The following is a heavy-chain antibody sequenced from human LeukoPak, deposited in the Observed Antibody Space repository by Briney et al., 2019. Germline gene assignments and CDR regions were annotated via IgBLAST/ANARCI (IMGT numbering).Heavy chain of an antibody. CDR2: ISGGADGT. CDR3: AKRRDYFDS. Sequence: GGSLRLSCAASGLTFSSYAMSWVRQAAGKGLEWVSGISGGADGTYYADSVRGRFTISRDNSKNTLYLQMNSLRAEDTAVYSCAKRRDYFDSWGQGNLITVSS. CDR1: GLTFSSYA. J-gene: IGHJ4*02. V-gene: IGHV3-23*01.